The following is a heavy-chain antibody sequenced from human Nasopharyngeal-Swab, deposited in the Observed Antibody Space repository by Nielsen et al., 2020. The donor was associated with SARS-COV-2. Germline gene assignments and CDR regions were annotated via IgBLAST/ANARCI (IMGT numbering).Heavy chain of an antibody. CDR1: GFTFSSYS. CDR2: ISSSSSTI. J-gene: IGHJ4*02. V-gene: IGHV3-48*02. Sequence: GESLKISCSASGFTFSSYSMNWVRQAPVKGLEWVSDISSSSSTIYYADSVKGRFTISRDNAQKSLYLQMNSLRDEDTAVYYCARSSMAADIVYYFDYWGQGALVTVSS. CDR3: ARSSMAADIVYYFDY. D-gene: IGHD6-13*01.